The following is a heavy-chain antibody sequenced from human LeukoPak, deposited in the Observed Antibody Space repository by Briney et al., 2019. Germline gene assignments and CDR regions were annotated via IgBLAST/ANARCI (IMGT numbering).Heavy chain of an antibody. CDR3: ARGGPSGQWLVQDYYYYGMDV. Sequence: GGSLRLSCVASGFTFSDYYMNWIRQAPGKGLEWVSSISSSSSYIYYADSVKGRFTISRDNAKNSLYLQMNSLRAGDTAVYYCARGGPSGQWLVQDYYYYGMDVWGQGTTVTVSS. D-gene: IGHD6-19*01. V-gene: IGHV3-21*01. J-gene: IGHJ6*02. CDR2: ISSSSSYI. CDR1: GFTFSDYY.